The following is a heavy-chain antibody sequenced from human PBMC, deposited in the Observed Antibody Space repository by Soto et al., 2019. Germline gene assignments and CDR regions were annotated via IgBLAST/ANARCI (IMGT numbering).Heavy chain of an antibody. Sequence: SETLSLTCAVYGGSFSGYYWSWIRQPPGKGLEWIGEINHSGSTNYNPTLKSRVTISVETSKNQFSLKLSSATAADTAVYYWAREWETAIDYWGQGTLVTVSS. D-gene: IGHD5-18*01. CDR3: AREWETAIDY. CDR2: INHSGST. CDR1: GGSFSGYY. V-gene: IGHV4-34*01. J-gene: IGHJ4*02.